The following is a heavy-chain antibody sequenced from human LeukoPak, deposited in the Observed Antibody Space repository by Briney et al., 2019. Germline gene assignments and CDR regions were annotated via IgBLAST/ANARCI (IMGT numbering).Heavy chain of an antibody. V-gene: IGHV4-39*07. CDR1: GGSISSSSYY. Sequence: SETLSHACTVPGGSISSSSYYRGWSRQPPGKGLEWIGSIYYSGSTYYNPSRKSRVTISVDTSKNQFSLKLSSVTTAHTAVYYCAQNYYDSSGYRYYYYYYMDVWGKGTTVTVSS. J-gene: IGHJ6*03. CDR2: IYYSGST. CDR3: AQNYYDSSGYRYYYYYYMDV. D-gene: IGHD3-22*01.